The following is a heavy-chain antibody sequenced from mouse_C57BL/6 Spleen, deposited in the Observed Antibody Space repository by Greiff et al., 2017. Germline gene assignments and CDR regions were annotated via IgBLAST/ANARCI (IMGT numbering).Heavy chain of an antibody. CDR1: GYTFTDYN. CDR3: ARYHYDYDGVFAY. D-gene: IGHD2-4*01. V-gene: IGHV1-18*01. J-gene: IGHJ3*01. CDR2: INPNNGGT. Sequence: VQLKESGPELVKPGASVKIPCKASGYTFTDYNMDWVKQSHGKSLEWIGDINPNNGGTISNQKFQGKATLTVDKSSSTAYMELRSLTSEDTAVYYCARYHYDYDGVFAYWGQGTLVTVSA.